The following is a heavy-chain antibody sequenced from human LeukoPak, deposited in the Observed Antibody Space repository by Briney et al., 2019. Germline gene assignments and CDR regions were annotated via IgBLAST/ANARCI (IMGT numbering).Heavy chain of an antibody. CDR3: AELGITMIGGV. CDR2: ISSSGSTI. D-gene: IGHD3-10*02. CDR1: GFTFSSYV. J-gene: IGHJ6*04. Sequence: GGSLRLSCAASGFTFSSYVMNWVRQAPGKGLEWVSYISSSGSTIYYADSVKGRFTISRDNAKNSLYLQMNSLRAEDTAVYYCAELGITMIGGVWGKGTTVTISS. V-gene: IGHV3-48*03.